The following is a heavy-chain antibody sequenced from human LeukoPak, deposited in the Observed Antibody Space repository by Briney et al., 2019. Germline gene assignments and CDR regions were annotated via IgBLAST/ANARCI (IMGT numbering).Heavy chain of an antibody. CDR3: AELGITMIGGV. CDR2: ISSSGSTI. D-gene: IGHD3-10*02. CDR1: GFTFSSYV. J-gene: IGHJ6*04. Sequence: GGSLRLSCAASGFTFSSYVMNWVRQAPGKGLEWVSYISSSGSTIYYADSVKGRFTISRDNAKNSLYLQMNSLRAEDTAVYYCAELGITMIGGVWGKGTTVTISS. V-gene: IGHV3-48*03.